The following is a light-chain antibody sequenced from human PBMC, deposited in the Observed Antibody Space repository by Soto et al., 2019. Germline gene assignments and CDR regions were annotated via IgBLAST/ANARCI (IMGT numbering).Light chain of an antibody. Sequence: QSALTQPASVSGSLGQSITISCTGTSSDVGGYKYVSWYQHHPGKAPKLMIYDVSNRPSGVSNRFSGSKSGNTASLTISGLQAEDEADYYCSSYTSSSTLVFGGGTKLTVL. CDR2: DVS. J-gene: IGLJ2*01. V-gene: IGLV2-14*03. CDR3: SSYTSSSTLV. CDR1: SSDVGGYKY.